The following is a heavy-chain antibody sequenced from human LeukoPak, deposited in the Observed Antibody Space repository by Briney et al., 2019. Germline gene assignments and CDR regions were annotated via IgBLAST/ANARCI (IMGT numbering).Heavy chain of an antibody. D-gene: IGHD1-26*01. J-gene: IGHJ4*02. CDR2: IYTSGST. CDR3: ARQYSGSYVL. V-gene: IGHV4-61*02. Sequence: PSETLSLTCTVSGGSISSGSYYWSWIRQPAGKGLEWIGRIYTSGSTNYNPSLKSRVTISVDTSKNQFSLKLSSVTAADTAVYYCARQYSGSYVLWGQGTLVTVSS. CDR1: GGSISSGSYY.